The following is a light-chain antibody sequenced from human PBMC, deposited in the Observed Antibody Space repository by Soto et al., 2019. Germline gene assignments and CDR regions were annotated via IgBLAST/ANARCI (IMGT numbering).Light chain of an antibody. CDR2: DAS. CDR3: QQRTNWPTST. CDR1: QNVRSY. V-gene: IGKV3-11*01. Sequence: EIVLTQSPATLSLSPGERATLSCRASQNVRSYLAWYQQKPGQAPRLLIHDASSRVTGIPDRFSGSGSGTDFTHTISSLEPEDSAVYYCQQRTNWPTSTFGQGTRLEIK. J-gene: IGKJ5*01.